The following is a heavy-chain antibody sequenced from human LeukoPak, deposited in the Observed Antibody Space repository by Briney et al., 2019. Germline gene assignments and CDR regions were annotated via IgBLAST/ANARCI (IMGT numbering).Heavy chain of an antibody. D-gene: IGHD3-22*01. V-gene: IGHV3-30-3*01. CDR2: ISYDGSNK. Sequence: PGGSLRLSCAASGFTFSSYAMHWVRQAPGKGLEWVAVISYDGSNKYYADSVKGRFTISRDNSKNTLYLQMNSLRAEDTAVYYCARDTSFRGQWLLPPPDYWGQGTLVTVSS. CDR3: ARDTSFRGQWLLPPPDY. CDR1: GFTFSSYA. J-gene: IGHJ4*02.